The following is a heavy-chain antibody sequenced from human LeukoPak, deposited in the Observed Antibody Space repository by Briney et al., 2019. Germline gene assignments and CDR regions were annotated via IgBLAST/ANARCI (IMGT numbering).Heavy chain of an antibody. CDR3: ARGDCSGGSCYPEYYYYYYMDV. CDR2: MNPNSGST. CDR1: GYTFTSYD. J-gene: IGHJ6*03. V-gene: IGHV1-8*01. D-gene: IGHD2-15*01. Sequence: ASVKVSCKASGYTFTSYDINWVRQATGQGLEWMGWMNPNSGSTGYAQKFQGRVTMTRNTSISTAYMELSSLRSEDTAVHYCARGDCSGGSCYPEYYYYYYMDVWGKGTTVTVSS.